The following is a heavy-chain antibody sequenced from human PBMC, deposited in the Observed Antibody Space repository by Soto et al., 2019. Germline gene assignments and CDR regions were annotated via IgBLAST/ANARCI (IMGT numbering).Heavy chain of an antibody. CDR1: GFTVSSNS. J-gene: IGHJ4*02. CDR2: IYSGGST. Sequence: VQLVESGGGLIQPGGSLRLSCAASGFTVSSNSINWVRQAPGKGLEWVSVIYSGGSTYNADSVKGRFTISRDNSKNTLYLQMNSLRAEDTAVYYCARGTYYYDSSGSKGVHYFDYWGQGTLVTVSS. V-gene: IGHV3-53*01. CDR3: ARGTYYYDSSGSKGVHYFDY. D-gene: IGHD3-22*01.